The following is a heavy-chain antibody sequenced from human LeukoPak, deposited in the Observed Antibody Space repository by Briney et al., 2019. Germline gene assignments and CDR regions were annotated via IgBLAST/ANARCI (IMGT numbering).Heavy chain of an antibody. V-gene: IGHV3-9*01. J-gene: IGHJ4*02. CDR3: AKGLYGSGTPLSSPLDY. D-gene: IGHD3-10*01. CDR2: ISWNSGSI. Sequence: GGSLRLSCAASGFGFSSHWMHWVRQAPGKGLEWVSGISWNSGSIGYADSVKGRFTISRDNAKNSLYLQMNSLRAEDTALYYCAKGLYGSGTPLSSPLDYWGQGTLVTVSS. CDR1: GFGFSSHW.